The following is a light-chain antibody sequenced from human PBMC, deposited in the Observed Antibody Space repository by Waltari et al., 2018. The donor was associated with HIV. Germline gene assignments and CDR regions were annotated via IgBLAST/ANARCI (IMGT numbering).Light chain of an antibody. J-gene: IGLJ3*02. Sequence: QSALTQRRSVSGSPGQSVTIPCTGTSSDVGGDNFLPWDQQHPGKAPKLVIYDVSKWPSGVPDRLSGSKSGNTASLTISQLQAEDEADYYCCSYTGSYTWVFGGGTELTVL. CDR2: DVS. V-gene: IGLV2-11*01. CDR1: SSDVGGDNF. CDR3: CSYTGSYTWV.